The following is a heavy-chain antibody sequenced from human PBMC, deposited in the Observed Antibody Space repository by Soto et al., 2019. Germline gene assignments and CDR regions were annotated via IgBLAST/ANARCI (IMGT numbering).Heavy chain of an antibody. D-gene: IGHD3-9*01. V-gene: IGHV3-15*05. CDR1: GFSFRSTW. CDR2: IKSKSAGETT. CDR3: STRSPFTGSVTHY. Sequence: GGSLRLSCAASGFSFRSTWMAWVRQAPGKGLEWVGRIKSKSAGETTDYADPVKGRFTISRDDSKDTLYLHMDSLETGDTAVYYCSTRSPFTGSVTHYWGQATFLTVSS. J-gene: IGHJ4*02.